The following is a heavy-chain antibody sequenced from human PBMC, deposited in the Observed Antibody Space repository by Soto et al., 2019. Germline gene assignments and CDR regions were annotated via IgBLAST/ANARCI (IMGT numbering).Heavy chain of an antibody. CDR2: IRSGSSNI. D-gene: IGHD2-15*01. Sequence: GGSLRLSCAASGFAFRSYNMNWARQAPGKGLEWVASIRSGSSNIYYADSVKGRFTISRDNAKNSLFLQMDSLRAEDSAVYYYASATVVAATFDFWGQGSLVTVSS. V-gene: IGHV3-21*01. CDR1: GFAFRSYN. CDR3: ASATVVAATFDF. J-gene: IGHJ4*02.